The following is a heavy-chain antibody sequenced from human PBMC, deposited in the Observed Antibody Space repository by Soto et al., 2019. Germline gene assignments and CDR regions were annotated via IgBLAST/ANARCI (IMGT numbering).Heavy chain of an antibody. CDR3: ARVEGATPCAMDY. V-gene: IGHV3-21*01. J-gene: IGHJ4*02. CDR1: GFTFSSYS. D-gene: IGHD1-26*01. CDR2: ISSSSSYI. Sequence: EVQLVESGGGLVKPGGSLRLSCAASGFTFSSYSMNWVRQAPGKGLEWVSSISSSSSYIYYADSVKGRFTISRDNAKKSLYLQMNSLRAEDTAVDYCARVEGATPCAMDYWGQGTLVTVSS.